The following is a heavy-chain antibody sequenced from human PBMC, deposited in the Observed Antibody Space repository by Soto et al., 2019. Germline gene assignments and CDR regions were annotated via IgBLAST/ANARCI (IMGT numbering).Heavy chain of an antibody. CDR1: GFTFSSYA. CDR2: ISYDGSNK. CDR3: ARDSSNPWGVIVINFDY. Sequence: GGSLRLSCAASGFTFSSYAMHWVRQAPGKGLEWVAVISYDGSNKYYADSVKGRFTISRDNSKNTLYLQMNSLRAEDTAVYYCARDSSNPWGVIVINFDYWGQGTLVTVSS. D-gene: IGHD3-16*02. V-gene: IGHV3-30-3*01. J-gene: IGHJ4*02.